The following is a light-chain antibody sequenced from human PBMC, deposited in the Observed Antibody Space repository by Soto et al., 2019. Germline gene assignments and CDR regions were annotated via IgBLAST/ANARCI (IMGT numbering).Light chain of an antibody. CDR1: QTISSW. CDR3: QHYNSYSEA. V-gene: IGKV1-5*03. Sequence: DIQMTQSPSTLSGSVGDRVTITCRASQTISSWLAWYQQKPGKAPKLLIYKASTLKSGVPSRFSGRGSGTEFTLTISSLQPDDFATYYCQHYNSYSEAFGLGTKVDIK. CDR2: KAS. J-gene: IGKJ1*01.